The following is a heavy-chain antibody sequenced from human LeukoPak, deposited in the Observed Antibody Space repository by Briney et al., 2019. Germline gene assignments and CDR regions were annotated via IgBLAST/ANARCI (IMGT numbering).Heavy chain of an antibody. CDR1: GFTFSSYW. Sequence: GGSLRLSCAASGFTFSSYWVHWVRQAPGKGLEWVARINSDGSTINHADSVRGRFTISRDNAENTLYLQMSSLRAEDTAIYFCARAAYYRFDYCGQGTLVTVSS. D-gene: IGHD1-26*01. CDR2: INSDGSTI. J-gene: IGHJ4*02. V-gene: IGHV3-74*01. CDR3: ARAAYYRFDY.